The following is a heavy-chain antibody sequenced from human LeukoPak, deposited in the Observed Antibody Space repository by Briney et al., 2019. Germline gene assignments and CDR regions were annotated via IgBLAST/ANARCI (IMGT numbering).Heavy chain of an antibody. D-gene: IGHD3-9*01. CDR1: GFTFSSYW. Sequence: GGSLRLSCAASGFTFSSYWMSWVRQAPGKGLEWVANIKQDGSEKYYVDSVKGRFTISRDNAKNSMYLQMNSLRAEDTAVYYCAREGRIRYSDMDVWGKGTTVTVSS. CDR2: IKQDGSEK. V-gene: IGHV3-7*01. J-gene: IGHJ6*03. CDR3: AREGRIRYSDMDV.